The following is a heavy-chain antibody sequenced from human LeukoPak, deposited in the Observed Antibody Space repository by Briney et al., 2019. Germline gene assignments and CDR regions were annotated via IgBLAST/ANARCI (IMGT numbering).Heavy chain of an antibody. J-gene: IGHJ4*02. D-gene: IGHD1-26*01. CDR2: IKSGSTTI. Sequence: GGSLRLSCAASGFTFSSYSMNWVRQAPGKGLEWVSYIKSGSTTIYYADSVKGRFTISRDNAKNSLYLQMNSLRAEDTAVYYCARASGIYQVFDYWGQGTLVTVSS. V-gene: IGHV3-48*04. CDR1: GFTFSSYS. CDR3: ARASGIYQVFDY.